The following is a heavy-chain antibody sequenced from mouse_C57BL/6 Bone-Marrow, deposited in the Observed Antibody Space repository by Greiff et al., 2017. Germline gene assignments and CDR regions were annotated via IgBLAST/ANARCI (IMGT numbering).Heavy chain of an antibody. CDR1: GYTFTSYW. Sequence: QVQLQQSGAELVMPGASVKLSCKASGYTFTSYWMHWVKQRPGQGLEWIGEIDPSDSYTNYNQKFKGKSTLTVDKSSSTAYMQLSSLTSEDSAVYYCARRDGYYGAWFAYWGQGTLVTVSA. J-gene: IGHJ3*01. CDR3: ARRDGYYGAWFAY. D-gene: IGHD2-3*01. CDR2: IDPSDSYT. V-gene: IGHV1-69*01.